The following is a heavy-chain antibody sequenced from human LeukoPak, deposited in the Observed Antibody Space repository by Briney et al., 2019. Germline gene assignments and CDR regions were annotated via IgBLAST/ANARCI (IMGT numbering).Heavy chain of an antibody. CDR2: INHSGST. CDR1: GGSFSGYY. Sequence: PSETLSLTCAVYGGSFSGYYWSWIRQPPGKGLEWIGEINHSGSTNYNPSLKSRVTISVDTSKNQFSLKRSSVTAADTAVYYCARDIAGYSGYDYPGLDYYYYYMDVWGKGTTVTVSS. D-gene: IGHD5-12*01. J-gene: IGHJ6*03. V-gene: IGHV4-34*01. CDR3: ARDIAGYSGYDYPGLDYYYYYMDV.